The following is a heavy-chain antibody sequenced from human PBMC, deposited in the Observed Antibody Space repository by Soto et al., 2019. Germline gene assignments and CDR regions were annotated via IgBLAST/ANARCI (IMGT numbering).Heavy chain of an antibody. J-gene: IGHJ5*02. CDR1: GLSFRGYY. CDR3: VRDRYSSSGWFDP. V-gene: IGHV4-34*01. D-gene: IGHD3-10*01. Sequence: SDTLSLNYTGYGLSFRGYYGSWIRQPPGKGLEWIGEINHSGSTNYNPSLKSRVTISVDTSKTQFSLKLSSVTPEDTAVYYCVRDRYSSSGWFDPWGQGTPVTVSS. CDR2: INHSGST.